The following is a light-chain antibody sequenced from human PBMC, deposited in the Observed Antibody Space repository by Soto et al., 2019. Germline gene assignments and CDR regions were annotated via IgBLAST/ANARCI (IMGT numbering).Light chain of an antibody. V-gene: IGKV1-39*01. CDR2: AAS. J-gene: IGKJ2*01. CDR1: KTIDTY. Sequence: DIQMTQYPSSLSASVGDSVTISCRASKTIDTYLNWYQQNPGKAPKLLIYAASPLQNCVPSRVSGRGSGTDCTLTISSLHSEDVATYYCQRSTGIPYTFGQGTKLEIK. CDR3: QRSTGIPYT.